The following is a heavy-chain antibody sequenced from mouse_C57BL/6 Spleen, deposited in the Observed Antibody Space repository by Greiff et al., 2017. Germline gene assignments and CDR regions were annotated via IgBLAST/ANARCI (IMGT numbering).Heavy chain of an antibody. V-gene: IGHV1-69*01. CDR1: GYTFTSYW. CDR2: IDPSDSYT. Sequence: QVQLQQPGAELVMPGASVKLSCKASGYTFTSYWMHWVKQRPGQGLEWIGEIDPSDSYTNYNQNFKGKSTLTVDKSSSTAYMQLSSLTSEGTGVYYCGRRGVGDYWGQGTTLTVSS. CDR3: GRRGVGDY. J-gene: IGHJ2*01.